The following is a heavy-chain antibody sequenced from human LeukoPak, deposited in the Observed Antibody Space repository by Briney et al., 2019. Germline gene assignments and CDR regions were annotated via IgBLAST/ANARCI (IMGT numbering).Heavy chain of an antibody. CDR3: ARAVEEGLGSGSYLYWFDP. CDR1: GYTFTSCY. J-gene: IGHJ5*02. D-gene: IGHD3-10*01. V-gene: IGHV1-46*01. CDR2: INPSSGST. Sequence: ASVKVSCKASGYTFTSCYMHWVRQAPGQGLGWMGIINPSSGSTSYAQKFQGRVTMTRDTSTSTVYMELSSLRSDDTAVYYCARAVEEGLGSGSYLYWFDPWGQGTLVTVSS.